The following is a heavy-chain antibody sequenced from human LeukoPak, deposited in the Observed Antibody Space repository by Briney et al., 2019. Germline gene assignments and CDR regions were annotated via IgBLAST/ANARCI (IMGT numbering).Heavy chain of an antibody. J-gene: IGHJ4*02. V-gene: IGHV3-23*01. Sequence: GGSLRLSCAASGFTFSSYAMSWVRQAPGKGLEWVSGISGSGGSTYYADSVEGRFTISRDNSKKTLYLQMNSLRAEDTAVYYCARQLRSPYYFDYWGQGTLVTVSS. CDR1: GFTFSSYA. D-gene: IGHD4-17*01. CDR2: ISGSGGST. CDR3: ARQLRSPYYFDY.